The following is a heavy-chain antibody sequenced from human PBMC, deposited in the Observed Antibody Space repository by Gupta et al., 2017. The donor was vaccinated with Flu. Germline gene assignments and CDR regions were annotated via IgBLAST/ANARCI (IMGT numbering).Heavy chain of an antibody. Sequence: YAMSWGRQASGKGGEWVGCIRSKAYGGNTEYAASVKGRFTISRDDSKSIAYLKMKSLTTEDTAVYYCTRASVDCSGTRYNFLYFDYWGQGTRVTVSS. CDR1: YA. V-gene: IGHV3-49*04. CDR2: IRSKAYGGNT. CDR3: TRASVDCSGTRYNFLYFDY. D-gene: IGHD2-15*01. J-gene: IGHJ4*02.